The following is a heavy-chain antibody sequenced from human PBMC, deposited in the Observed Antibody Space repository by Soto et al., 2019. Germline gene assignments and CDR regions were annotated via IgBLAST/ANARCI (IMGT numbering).Heavy chain of an antibody. CDR2: ISDSSSTM. J-gene: IGHJ4*02. CDR1: GFTFRTYS. V-gene: IGHV3-48*02. Sequence: EVQLVESGGGLVQPGGSLRLSCAASGFTFRTYSMNWVRQAPGKGLEWVSYISDSSSTMYYADSVKGRFTISRDNAKSSLYLQMNSRGDEDTAVYYCVRRFGFWGQGTLVTVTS. CDR3: VRRFGF.